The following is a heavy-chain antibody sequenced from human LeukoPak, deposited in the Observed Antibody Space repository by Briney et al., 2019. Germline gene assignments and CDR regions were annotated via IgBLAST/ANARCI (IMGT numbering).Heavy chain of an antibody. CDR1: GGSISSSSYY. J-gene: IGHJ6*03. Sequence: SETLSLTCTVSGGSISSSSYYWGWIRQPPGKGLEWIGSIYYSGSTYYNPSLKSRVTISVDTSKNQFSLKLSSVTAADTAVYYCARNIAARPKVGYYYYYMDVWGKGTTVTVSS. CDR2: IYYSGST. V-gene: IGHV4-39*01. CDR3: ARNIAARPKVGYYYYYMDV. D-gene: IGHD6-6*01.